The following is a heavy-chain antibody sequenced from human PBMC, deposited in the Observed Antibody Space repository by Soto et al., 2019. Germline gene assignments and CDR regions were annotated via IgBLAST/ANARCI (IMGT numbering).Heavy chain of an antibody. V-gene: IGHV3-7*01. CDR3: ARYCADDSIYYCSTDRLDY. J-gene: IGHJ4*02. CDR2: VDQDGSAK. D-gene: IGHD3-22*01. Sequence: VQLVESGGGLVQPGGSLRLSCAASGFAFNRYFMSWVRQAPGKGLEWVATVDQDGSAKYYVDSVKGRFTISRDNAKNSLYVHMNGLRGEDTAVYYCARYCADDSIYYCSTDRLDYWGQGTLVTVSS. CDR1: GFAFNRYF.